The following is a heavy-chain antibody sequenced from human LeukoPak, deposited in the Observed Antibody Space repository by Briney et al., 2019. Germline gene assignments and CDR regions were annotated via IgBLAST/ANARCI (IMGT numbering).Heavy chain of an antibody. CDR1: GFIFDDHG. V-gene: IGHV3-9*01. CDR3: AKDTGSPADAITMEDNAFDI. D-gene: IGHD3-3*01. CDR2: ISWSSGII. Sequence: GGSLRLSCAASGFIFDDHGMHWVRHAPGKGLEWVSGISWSSGIIGYADSVKGRFTISRDNAKNSLDLQMESLRAEDTAVYYCAKDTGSPADAITMEDNAFDIWGQGTMVTVSS. J-gene: IGHJ3*02.